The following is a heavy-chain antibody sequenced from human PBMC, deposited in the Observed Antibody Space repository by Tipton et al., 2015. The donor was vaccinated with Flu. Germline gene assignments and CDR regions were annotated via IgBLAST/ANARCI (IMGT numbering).Heavy chain of an antibody. Sequence: TLSLTCSVSGDSIGSRYFWGWIRQPPGKGLEWIGNVHQTGSTYHNPSPKTRVTISLDKSKNRFSLRLSSVTAADTAVYYCARADNSGYYGWPYYFDYWGQGTLVTVS. CDR3: ARADNSGYYGWPYYFDY. D-gene: IGHD3-22*01. CDR2: VHQTGST. CDR1: GDSIGSRYF. V-gene: IGHV4-38-2*01. J-gene: IGHJ4*02.